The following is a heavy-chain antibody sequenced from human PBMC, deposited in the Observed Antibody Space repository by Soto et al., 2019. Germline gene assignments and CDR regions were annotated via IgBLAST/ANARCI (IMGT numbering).Heavy chain of an antibody. V-gene: IGHV3-74*01. CDR2: INPDATTI. D-gene: IGHD3-10*01. J-gene: IGHJ4*02. CDR1: GFILSNSW. Sequence: GGSLRLSCAASGFILSNSWMSWVRQAPGEGLVWVSRINPDATTINYADSVKGRFTVSRDNAKNTLYLQMNSLRAEDTAVYYCATAGSYRFDHWGQGTLVTVSS. CDR3: ATAGSYRFDH.